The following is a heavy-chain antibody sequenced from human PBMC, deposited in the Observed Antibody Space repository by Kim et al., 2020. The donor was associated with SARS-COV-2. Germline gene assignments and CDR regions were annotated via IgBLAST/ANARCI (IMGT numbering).Heavy chain of an antibody. CDR2: IYYSGST. D-gene: IGHD6-13*01. CDR3: ARSTTVAGRVEFYFDY. J-gene: IGHJ4*02. Sequence: SETLSLTCTVSGGSISSGGYYWNWIRQHPGKGLEWIGYIYYSGSTYYNPSLKSRVTISVDTSKNQFSLKLRSVTAADTAVYYCARSTTVAGRVEFYFDYWGQGILVTVSS. V-gene: IGHV4-31*03. CDR1: GGSISSGGYY.